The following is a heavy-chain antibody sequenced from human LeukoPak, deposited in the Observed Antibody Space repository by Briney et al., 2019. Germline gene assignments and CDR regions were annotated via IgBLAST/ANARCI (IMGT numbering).Heavy chain of an antibody. D-gene: IGHD3-22*01. CDR1: GGSISSSSYY. Sequence: SETLSLTCTVSGGSISSSSYYWGWIRQPPGKGLEWIGSIYYSGSTYYNPSLKSRVTISVDTSKNQFSLKLSSVTAADTAVYYCARFVTMIVEDCYFDYWGQGTLVTVSS. CDR3: ARFVTMIVEDCYFDY. CDR2: IYYSGST. J-gene: IGHJ4*02. V-gene: IGHV4-39*07.